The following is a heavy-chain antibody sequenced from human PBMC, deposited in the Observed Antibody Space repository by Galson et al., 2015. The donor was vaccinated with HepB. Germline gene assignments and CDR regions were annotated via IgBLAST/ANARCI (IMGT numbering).Heavy chain of an antibody. D-gene: IGHD3-22*01. CDR1: GFTFSSYS. V-gene: IGHV3-21*01. J-gene: IGHJ4*02. Sequence: SLRLSCAASGFTFSSYSMNWVRQAPGKGLEWVSSISSSSSYIYYADSVKGRFTISRDNAKNSLYLQMNSLRAEDTAVYYCARNEYYYDSSGYYGYWGQGTLVTVSS. CDR2: ISSSSSYI. CDR3: ARNEYYYDSSGYYGY.